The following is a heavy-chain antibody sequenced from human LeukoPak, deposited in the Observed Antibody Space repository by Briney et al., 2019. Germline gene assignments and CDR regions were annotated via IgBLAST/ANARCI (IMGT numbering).Heavy chain of an antibody. CDR2: IYTSGST. Sequence: SETLSLTCTVSGGSISSYYWSWIRQPAGKGLEWIGRIYTSGSTNYNPSLKSRVTMSVDTSKNQFSLKLSSVTAADTAVYYCARLPLAAAGRGYYYYYGMDVWGQGTTVTVSS. CDR3: ARLPLAAAGRGYYYYYGMDV. CDR1: GGSISSYY. D-gene: IGHD6-13*01. V-gene: IGHV4-4*07. J-gene: IGHJ6*02.